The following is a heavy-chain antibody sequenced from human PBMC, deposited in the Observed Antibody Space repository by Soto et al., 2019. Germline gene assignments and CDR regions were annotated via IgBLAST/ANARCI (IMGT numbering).Heavy chain of an antibody. J-gene: IGHJ6*02. CDR3: ARGCSSTSCPDYYYGMDV. CDR1: GFTFSSYS. Sequence: EVQLVESGGGLVQPGGSLRLSCAASGFTFSSYSMNWVRQAPGKGLEWVSYISSSSSTIYYADSVKGRFTISRDNAKNSLYLQMNSLRAEDTAVYYCARGCSSTSCPDYYYGMDVWGQVTTVTVAS. V-gene: IGHV3-48*01. CDR2: ISSSSSTI. D-gene: IGHD2-2*01.